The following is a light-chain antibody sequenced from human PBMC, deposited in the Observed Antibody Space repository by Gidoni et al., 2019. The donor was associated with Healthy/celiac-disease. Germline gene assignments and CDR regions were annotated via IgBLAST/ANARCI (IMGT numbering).Light chain of an antibody. CDR1: QSVLYNSNNKNY. Sequence: DIVMTQSPDSLAVSLGERATINCKSSQSVLYNSNNKNYLAWYQQKPGQPPKLLIYWASTRESGVPDRFSGSGSGTDFTLTISSLQAEDVAVYYCQQCYTTPITFGQGTRLEIK. V-gene: IGKV4-1*01. CDR2: WAS. CDR3: QQCYTTPIT. J-gene: IGKJ5*01.